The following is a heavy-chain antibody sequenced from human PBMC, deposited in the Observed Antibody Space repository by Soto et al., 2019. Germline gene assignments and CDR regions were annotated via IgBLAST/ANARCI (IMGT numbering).Heavy chain of an antibody. Sequence: QVQLVESGGGVVQPGRSLRLSCAASGFTFSSYAMHWVRQAPGKGLEWVAVISYDGSNKYYADSVKGRFTISRDNSKNTLYLHMNSLRAEDTAVYYCARDRIVATIIYYYYYGMDVWGQGTTVTVSS. CDR1: GFTFSSYA. CDR2: ISYDGSNK. D-gene: IGHD5-12*01. CDR3: ARDRIVATIIYYYYYGMDV. V-gene: IGHV3-30-3*01. J-gene: IGHJ6*02.